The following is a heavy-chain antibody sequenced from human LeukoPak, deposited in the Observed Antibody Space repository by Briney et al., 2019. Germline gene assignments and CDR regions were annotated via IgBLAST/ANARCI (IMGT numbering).Heavy chain of an antibody. J-gene: IGHJ4*02. V-gene: IGHV3-30-3*01. CDR1: GFTFSSYA. CDR3: ARDSNYDSSGYGFDY. CDR2: ISYDGSNK. Sequence: GGSLRLSCAASGFTFSSYAMHWVRQAPGKGLEWVAVISYDGSNKYYADSVKGRFTISRDNSKNTLYLQMNSLRAEDTAVYYCARDSNYDSSGYGFDYWGQGTLVAVSS. D-gene: IGHD3-22*01.